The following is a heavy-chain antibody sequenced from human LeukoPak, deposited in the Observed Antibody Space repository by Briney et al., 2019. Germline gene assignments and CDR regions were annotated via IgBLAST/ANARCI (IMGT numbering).Heavy chain of an antibody. V-gene: IGHV3-23*01. CDR1: GFTFSNYA. CDR3: AKAAAMLTAHSSFDY. CDR2: ISISDGST. D-gene: IGHD3-16*01. J-gene: IGHJ4*02. Sequence: GGSLRLSCAASGFTFSNYAISWVRQAPGKGLEWVSVISISDGSTYYADSVTGPFTISRTNSKDTLFLQMNSLRAEDTAVYYCAKAAAMLTAHSSFDYWGQGTLVTVSS.